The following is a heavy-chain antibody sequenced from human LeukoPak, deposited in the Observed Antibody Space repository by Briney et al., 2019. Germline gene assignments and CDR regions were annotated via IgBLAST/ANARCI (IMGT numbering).Heavy chain of an antibody. CDR3: ARLFRGVIPLRSSVAALDY. Sequence: SKTLSLTCAVYGGSFSGYYWSWIRQPPGKGLEWIGEINHSGSTNYNPSLKIRVTISVDTSKNQFSLKLSSVTAADTAVYYCARLFRGVIPLRSSVAALDYWGQGTLVTVSS. V-gene: IGHV4-34*01. J-gene: IGHJ4*02. D-gene: IGHD3-10*01. CDR2: INHSGST. CDR1: GGSFSGYY.